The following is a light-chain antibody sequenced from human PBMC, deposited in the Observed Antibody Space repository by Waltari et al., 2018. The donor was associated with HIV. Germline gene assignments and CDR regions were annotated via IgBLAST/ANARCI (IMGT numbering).Light chain of an antibody. CDR1: QVGNKS. Sequence: YELTQPPSVSVSGGQTATITGSANQVGNKSVCWYPQKPGQSPILVIYGDSNRPSGIPERFSGSNSGGTATLTISGTQAMDEADYYCQAWDSSAMVFGGGTKLTVL. V-gene: IGLV3-1*01. CDR2: GDS. CDR3: QAWDSSAMV. J-gene: IGLJ2*01.